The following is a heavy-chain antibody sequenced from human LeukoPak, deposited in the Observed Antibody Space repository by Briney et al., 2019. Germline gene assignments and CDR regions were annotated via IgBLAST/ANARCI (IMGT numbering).Heavy chain of an antibody. CDR1: GFTFSSYG. D-gene: IGHD6-19*01. J-gene: IGHJ6*03. CDR3: AREAAGYSSGWYSNYYYYYYMDV. V-gene: IGHV3-30*02. CDR2: IRYDGSNK. Sequence: PGGSLRLSCAASGFTFSSYGMHWVRQAPGKGLEWVAFIRYDGSNKYYADSVKGRFTISRDNSKNTLYLQMNSLRAEDTAVYYCAREAAGYSSGWYSNYYYYYYMDVWGKGTTVTISS.